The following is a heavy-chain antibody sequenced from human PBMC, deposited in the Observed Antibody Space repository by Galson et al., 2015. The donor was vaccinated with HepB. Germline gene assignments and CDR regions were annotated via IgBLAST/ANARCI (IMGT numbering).Heavy chain of an antibody. V-gene: IGHV3-53*01. CDR2: IYSGGNT. J-gene: IGHJ3*02. Sequence: SLRLSCAASGFTVSSKFMSWVRQAPGMGLEWVSVIYSGGNTYYADSVKGRFTISKDNSKNTLYLQVNRLRAEDTAVYYCAREVGEGGAFDIWGQGTMVTVSS. CDR3: AREVGEGGAFDI. D-gene: IGHD3-10*01. CDR1: GFTVSSKF.